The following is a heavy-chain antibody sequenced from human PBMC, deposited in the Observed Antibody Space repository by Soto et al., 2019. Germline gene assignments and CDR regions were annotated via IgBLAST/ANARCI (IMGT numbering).Heavy chain of an antibody. Sequence: PGGSLRLSCAASGFTFSSYAMSWVRQAPGKGLEWVSAISGSGGSTYYADSVKGRFTISRDNSKNTLYLQMNSLRAEDTAVYYCAKGLGMAGAPYPFDYWGQGTLVTVSS. CDR1: GFTFSSYA. J-gene: IGHJ4*02. V-gene: IGHV3-23*01. CDR3: AKGLGMAGAPYPFDY. D-gene: IGHD6-19*01. CDR2: ISGSGGST.